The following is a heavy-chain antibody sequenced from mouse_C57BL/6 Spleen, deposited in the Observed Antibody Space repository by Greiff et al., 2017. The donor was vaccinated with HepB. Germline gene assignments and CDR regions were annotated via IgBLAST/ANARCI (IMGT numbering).Heavy chain of an antibody. CDR3: AGDLTGSYYYAMDY. D-gene: IGHD4-1*01. CDR2: ISDGGSYT. J-gene: IGHJ4*01. V-gene: IGHV5-4*01. Sequence: EVKLVESGGGLVKPGGSLKLSCAASGFTFSSYAMSWVRQTPEKRLEWVATISDGGSYTYYPDNVKGRFTISRDNAKNNLYLQMSHLKSEDTAMYYGAGDLTGSYYYAMDYWGQGTSVTVSS. CDR1: GFTFSSYA.